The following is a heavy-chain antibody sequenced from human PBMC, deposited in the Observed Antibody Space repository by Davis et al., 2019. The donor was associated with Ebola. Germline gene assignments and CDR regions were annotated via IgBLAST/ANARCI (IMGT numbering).Heavy chain of an antibody. V-gene: IGHV1-2*06. Sequence: AASVKVSCKASGYTFTGFYIHWVRQAPGQGLEWIGRINPNNGGTNYAQKFQGRVTMTRDTSISTAYMELSRLRSDDTAVYYCARGHTGRGYYWGQGTLVTVSS. CDR1: GYTFTGFY. J-gene: IGHJ4*02. CDR3: ARGHTGRGYY. D-gene: IGHD2-15*01. CDR2: INPNNGGT.